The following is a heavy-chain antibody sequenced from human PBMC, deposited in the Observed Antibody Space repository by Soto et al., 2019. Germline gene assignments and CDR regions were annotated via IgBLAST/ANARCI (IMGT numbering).Heavy chain of an antibody. CDR3: ARGPSSLTRFDY. Sequence: PVGSLRLSGAASGFTFSSYAMHWVRQAPGKGLEWVTVISYDGSNRYYADSVKGRFTISRDNSKNTLYLQMNSLRAEDTAVYYCARGPSSLTRFDYWGQGTLVTVSS. J-gene: IGHJ4*02. D-gene: IGHD2-2*01. CDR2: ISYDGSNR. CDR1: GFTFSSYA. V-gene: IGHV3-30-3*01.